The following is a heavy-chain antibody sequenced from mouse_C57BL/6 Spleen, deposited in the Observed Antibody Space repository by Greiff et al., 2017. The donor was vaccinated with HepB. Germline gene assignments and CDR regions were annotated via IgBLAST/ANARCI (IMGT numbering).Heavy chain of an antibody. D-gene: IGHD4-1*01. CDR3: ARRELTGYAMDY. Sequence: EVKVEESGGGLVKPGGSLKLSCAASGFTFSDYGMHWVRQAPEKGLEWVAYISSGSSTTYYADTVKGRFTISRDNAKNTLFLQLTSLRSEDTAMYYCARRELTGYAMDYWGQGTSVTVSS. V-gene: IGHV5-17*01. J-gene: IGHJ4*01. CDR2: ISSGSSTT. CDR1: GFTFSDYG.